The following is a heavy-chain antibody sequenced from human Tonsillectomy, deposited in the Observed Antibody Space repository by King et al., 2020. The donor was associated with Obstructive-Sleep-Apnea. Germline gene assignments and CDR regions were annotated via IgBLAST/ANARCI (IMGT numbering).Heavy chain of an antibody. CDR2: IYYSGNT. D-gene: IGHD6-13*01. CDR1: GGSISSYY. Sequence: QVQLQESGPGLVKPSETLSLTCTVSGGSISSYYWSWIRQPPGKGLEWIGYIYYSGNTNYNPSLKSQVTIAGDTSKNQFSLKLRSVTAADTAVYYCAQTFMGAAAGQFDYWGQGTLVTVSS. J-gene: IGHJ4*02. V-gene: IGHV4-59*01. CDR3: AQTFMGAAAGQFDY.